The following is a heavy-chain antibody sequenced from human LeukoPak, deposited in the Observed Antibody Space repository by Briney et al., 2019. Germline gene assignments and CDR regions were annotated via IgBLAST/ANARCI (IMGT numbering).Heavy chain of an antibody. CDR2: IYSGGST. CDR1: GFTVSSNY. Sequence: GGSLRLSCAASGFTVSSNYMSWVRQAPGKGLEWVSVIYSGGSTYYADSVKGRFTISRDNSKNTLYLQMNSLRAEDTAVYYCASDFYDSSGFAVGNWGQGTLVTVSS. J-gene: IGHJ4*02. D-gene: IGHD3-22*01. CDR3: ASDFYDSSGFAVGN. V-gene: IGHV3-53*01.